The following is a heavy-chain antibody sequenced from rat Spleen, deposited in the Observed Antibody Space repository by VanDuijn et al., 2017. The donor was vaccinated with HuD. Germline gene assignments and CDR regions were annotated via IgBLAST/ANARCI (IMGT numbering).Heavy chain of an antibody. CDR1: GFSLTSNG. Sequence: QVQLKESGPGLVQPSQTLSLTCTVSGFSLTSNGVSWVRQPPGKGLEWMGLIWGNGNTNYNSALKSRLSISRDTSKSQVYLKMNSLQTEDTATDYCARSFYGYNYDHFDYGGQGVMVTVSS. CDR3: ARSFYGYNYDHFDY. V-gene: IGHV2-13*01. D-gene: IGHD1-9*01. CDR2: IWGNGNT. J-gene: IGHJ2*01.